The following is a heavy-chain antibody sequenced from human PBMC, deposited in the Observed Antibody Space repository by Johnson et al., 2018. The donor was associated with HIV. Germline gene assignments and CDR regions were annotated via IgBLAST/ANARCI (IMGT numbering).Heavy chain of an antibody. D-gene: IGHD3-10*01. J-gene: IGHJ3*02. V-gene: IGHV3-30*02. CDR2: IRYDGKDK. CDR1: GFTFSTYG. Sequence: QVQPVESGGGVVQSGGSLRLSSAASGFTFSTYGIHWVRQAPGKGLEWVSFIRYDGKDKYYADFVKGRFTISRDNSKKTLSLQMNSLRPEDTAVYYCAKSSSATYYGDAFDMWGQGTMVTVSS. CDR3: AKSSSATYYGDAFDM.